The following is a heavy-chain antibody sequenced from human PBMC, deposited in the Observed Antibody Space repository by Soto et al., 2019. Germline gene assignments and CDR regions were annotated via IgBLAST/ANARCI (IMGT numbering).Heavy chain of an antibody. Sequence: SDTLSLTCTVSGGSISRGGYYWSWIRQHPGKGLEWIGYIYYSGSTYYNPSLKSRVTISVDTSKDQFSLKLSSVTAADTAVYYCARDFTDSSGPTLGMGVWGQGTTVT. CDR1: GGSISRGGYY. D-gene: IGHD6-19*01. CDR2: IYYSGST. CDR3: ARDFTDSSGPTLGMGV. V-gene: IGHV4-31*03. J-gene: IGHJ6*02.